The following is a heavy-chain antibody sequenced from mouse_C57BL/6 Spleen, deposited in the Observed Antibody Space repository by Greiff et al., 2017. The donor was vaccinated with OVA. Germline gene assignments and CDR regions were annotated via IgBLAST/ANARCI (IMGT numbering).Heavy chain of an antibody. CDR1: GYTFTDYY. Sequence: EVQLQQSGPELVKPGASVKISCKASGYTFTDYYMNWVKQSHGKSLEWIGDINPNNGGTSYNQKFKGKATLTVDKSSSTAYMELRSLTSEDSAVYYCARASSGVDYWGQGTTLTVSS. J-gene: IGHJ2*01. D-gene: IGHD3-2*02. CDR3: ARASSGVDY. CDR2: INPNNGGT. V-gene: IGHV1-26*01.